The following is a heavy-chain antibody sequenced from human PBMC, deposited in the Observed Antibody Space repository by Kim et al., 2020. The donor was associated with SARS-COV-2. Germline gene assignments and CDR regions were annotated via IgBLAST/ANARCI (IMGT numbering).Heavy chain of an antibody. CDR2: TSYSGSP. CDR3: AVVTAFDAFDI. V-gene: IGHV4-31*03. CDR1: GGSVSRGGYN. J-gene: IGHJ3*02. D-gene: IGHD2-21*02. Sequence: SETLSLTCTVSGGSVSRGGYNWNWIRQFPGKALEWIAYTSYSGSPYYNPSLKSRVNISIDTSQNQFSLRLMSVTAADTAVYYCAVVTAFDAFDIWGQGTTVTVSS.